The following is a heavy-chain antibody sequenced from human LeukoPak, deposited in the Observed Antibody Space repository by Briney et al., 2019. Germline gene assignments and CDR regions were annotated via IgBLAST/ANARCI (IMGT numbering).Heavy chain of an antibody. V-gene: IGHV1-69*06. Sequence: GASVKVSCKASGGTFSSYAISWVRQAPGQGLEWMGGIIPIFGTANYAQKFQGRVTITADKSTSTAYMELSSLRSEDTAVYYCASSYSSGWLPMDVWGKGTTVTVSS. CDR2: IIPIFGTA. D-gene: IGHD6-19*01. CDR3: ASSYSSGWLPMDV. J-gene: IGHJ6*03. CDR1: GGTFSSYA.